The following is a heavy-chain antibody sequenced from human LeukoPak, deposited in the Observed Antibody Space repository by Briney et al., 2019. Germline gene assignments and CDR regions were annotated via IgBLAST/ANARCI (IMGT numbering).Heavy chain of an antibody. CDR1: GFTFSSYE. V-gene: IGHV3-48*03. J-gene: IGHJ4*02. Sequence: GGSLRLSCAASGFTFSSYEMDWVRQAPGKGLEWVSYISSSGSTIYYADSVKGRFTISRDNAKNSLYLQMNSLRAEDTAVYYCARDWDYGDHCDYWGQGTLVTVSS. CDR2: ISSSGSTI. D-gene: IGHD4-17*01. CDR3: ARDWDYGDHCDY.